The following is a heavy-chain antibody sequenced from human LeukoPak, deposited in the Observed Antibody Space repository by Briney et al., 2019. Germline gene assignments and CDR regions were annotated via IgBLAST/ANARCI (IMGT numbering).Heavy chain of an antibody. CDR2: IYTSGST. V-gene: IGHV4-61*02. D-gene: IGHD6-19*01. CDR3: ARGPVAGNFDY. CDR1: GASISSGSYY. J-gene: IGHJ4*02. Sequence: SQTLSLTCTVSGASISSGSYYWRWIRQPAGKGLEWIGRIYTSGSTNYNPSLKSRVTISVDTSKNQFSLKLSSVTAADTAVYYCARGPVAGNFDYWGQGTLVTVSS.